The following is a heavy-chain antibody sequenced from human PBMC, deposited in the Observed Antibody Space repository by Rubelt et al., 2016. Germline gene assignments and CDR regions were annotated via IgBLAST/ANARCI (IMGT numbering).Heavy chain of an antibody. CDR3: AREITPADLD. CDR2: ISYDGSNK. V-gene: IGHV3-30*04. D-gene: IGHD2-2*01. Sequence: QVQLVESGGGVVQPGRSLRLSCAASGFTFSSYAMHWVRQAPGKGLEWVAVISYDGSNKYYADSVQGRFTISRDNSKNTLYRQMNSLRAEDTAVYYCAREITPADLDWGQGTLVTVSS. CDR1: GFTFSSYA. J-gene: IGHJ4*02.